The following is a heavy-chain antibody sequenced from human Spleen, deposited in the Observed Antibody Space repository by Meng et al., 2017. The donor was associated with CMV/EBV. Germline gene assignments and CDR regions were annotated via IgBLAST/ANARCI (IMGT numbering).Heavy chain of an antibody. D-gene: IGHD6-19*01. Sequence: QVQAPESGPGLVKPSETLSLSCTVSGGSISNYYWSWIRQPAGKGLEWIGRIYTSGSTNYNPSLKSRVTMSVDTSKNQFSLKLSSVTAADTAVYYCARDQDSSGWYGNFQHWGQGTLVTVSS. CDR1: GGSISNYY. J-gene: IGHJ1*01. CDR2: IYTSGST. CDR3: ARDQDSSGWYGNFQH. V-gene: IGHV4-4*07.